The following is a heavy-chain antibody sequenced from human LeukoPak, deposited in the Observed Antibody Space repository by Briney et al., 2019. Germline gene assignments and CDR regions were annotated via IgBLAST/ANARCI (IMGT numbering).Heavy chain of an antibody. CDR1: GFIVSNNY. V-gene: IGHV3-11*04. Sequence: GGSLRLSCAASGFIVSNNYMNWVRQAPGKGLEWVSYISSSGSTIYYVDSVKGRFTISRDNAKNSLYLQMNSLRAEDTAVYYCARVWVTTLDSWGQGTLVTVSS. D-gene: IGHD2-21*02. CDR3: ARVWVTTLDS. J-gene: IGHJ5*02. CDR2: ISSSGSTI.